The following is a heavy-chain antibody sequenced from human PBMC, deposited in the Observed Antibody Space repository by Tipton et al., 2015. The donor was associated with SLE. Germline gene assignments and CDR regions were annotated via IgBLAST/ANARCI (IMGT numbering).Heavy chain of an antibody. CDR1: GGSTSSGGDY. J-gene: IGHJ3*02. CDR3: AREYSSSDAFDI. V-gene: IGHV4-39*07. CDR2: INHSGST. D-gene: IGHD6-6*01. Sequence: TLSLTCTVSGGSTSSGGDYWSWIRQPPGKGLEWFGEINHSGSTNYNPSLKSRVTISVDTSKNQFSLKLSSVTAAATAVYYCAREYSSSDAFDIWGQGTMVTVSS.